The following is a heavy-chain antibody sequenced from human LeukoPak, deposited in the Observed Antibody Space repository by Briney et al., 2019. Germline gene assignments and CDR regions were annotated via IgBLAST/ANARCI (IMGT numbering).Heavy chain of an antibody. V-gene: IGHV4-34*01. Sequence: PSETLSLTCAVYGGSFSGYYWSWIRQPPGKGLEWIGEINHSGSTNYNPSLKSRVTISLDTSKNQFSLKLSSVTAADTAVYYCARQAKKVYYGSGSYRPAYYYYYYMDVWGKGTTVTISS. CDR1: GGSFSGYY. D-gene: IGHD3-10*01. CDR2: INHSGST. J-gene: IGHJ6*03. CDR3: ARQAKKVYYGSGSYRPAYYYYYYMDV.